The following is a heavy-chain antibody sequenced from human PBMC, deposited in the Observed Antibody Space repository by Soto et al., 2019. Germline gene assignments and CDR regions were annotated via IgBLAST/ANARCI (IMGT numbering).Heavy chain of an antibody. CDR2: ISYDGSNK. CDR3: ARAGSYYYDSSGYYVSLDWFDP. CDR1: GFTFSSYA. Sequence: PGGSLRLSCAASGFTFSSYAMHWVRQAPGKGLEWVAVISYDGSNKYYADSVKGRFTISRDNSKNTLYLQMNSLRAEDTAVYYCARAGSYYYDSSGYYVSLDWFDPWGQGT. D-gene: IGHD3-22*01. J-gene: IGHJ5*02. V-gene: IGHV3-30-3*01.